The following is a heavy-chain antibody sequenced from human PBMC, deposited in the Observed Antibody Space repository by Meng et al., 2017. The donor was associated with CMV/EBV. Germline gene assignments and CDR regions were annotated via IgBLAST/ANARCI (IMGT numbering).Heavy chain of an antibody. D-gene: IGHD4-17*01. Sequence: YLVGCGGCVVQPGGSLRLSCAASGLPISNYWMSWVRQAPGKGLEWVANIKNDGSERYYVDSVKGRFSISRDNADNSLYLQMNNLRAEDTAVYYCRLGHYSQDWGQGTLVTVSS. CDR1: GLPISNYW. CDR2: IKNDGSER. CDR3: RLGHYSQD. V-gene: IGHV3-7*02. J-gene: IGHJ4*02.